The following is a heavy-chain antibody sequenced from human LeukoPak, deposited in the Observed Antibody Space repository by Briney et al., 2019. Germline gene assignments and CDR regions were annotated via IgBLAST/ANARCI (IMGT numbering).Heavy chain of an antibody. Sequence: PGGSLRLSCAASGFTFSTYAMSWVRQAPGKGLEWVSLIGGSDGRTRYADSVKGRFTISRDNSKYTLYLEMNSLRAEDTAVYYCAKDSSSYDWGYMDVWGKGTTVTISS. J-gene: IGHJ6*03. CDR1: GFTFSTYA. D-gene: IGHD3-22*01. CDR3: AKDSSSYDWGYMDV. V-gene: IGHV3-23*01. CDR2: IGGSDGRT.